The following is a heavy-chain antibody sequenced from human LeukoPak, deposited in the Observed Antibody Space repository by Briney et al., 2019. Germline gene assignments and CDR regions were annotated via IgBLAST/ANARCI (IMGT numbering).Heavy chain of an antibody. V-gene: IGHV1-24*01. CDR3: ATVRRGWPLFDY. CDR2: FDPEDGET. J-gene: IGHJ4*02. CDR1: GYTLTELS. D-gene: IGHD5-24*01. Sequence: GASVKVSCKVSGYTLTELSMHWVRQAPGKGLELMGGFDPEDGETIYAQKFQGRVTMTEDTSTDTAYMELSSLRSEDTAVYYCATVRRGWPLFDYWGQGTLVTVSS.